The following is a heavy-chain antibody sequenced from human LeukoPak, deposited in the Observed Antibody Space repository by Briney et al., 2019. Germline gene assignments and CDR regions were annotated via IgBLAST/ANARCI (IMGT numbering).Heavy chain of an antibody. V-gene: IGHV4-39*07. CDR3: AREPGAAGNH. CDR2: MYYTGST. D-gene: IGHD6-13*01. J-gene: IGHJ4*02. Sequence: SETLSLTCTVSGVSISSSNYYWGWIRQPPGKGLEWIGSMYYTGSTYYNPSLKSRVTISVDTSKNQFSLKLSSVTAADTAVYYCAREPGAAGNHWGQGTLVTVSS. CDR1: GVSISSSNYY.